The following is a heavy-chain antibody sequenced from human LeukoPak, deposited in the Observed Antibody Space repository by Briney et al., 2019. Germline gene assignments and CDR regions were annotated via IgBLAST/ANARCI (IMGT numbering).Heavy chain of an antibody. CDR3: ARTDYYDSSGSSGRTYWFAP. J-gene: IGHJ5*02. V-gene: IGHV4-59*02. CDR1: GGSVSSYY. Sequence: SETLSLTCTVSGGSVSSYYWSWIRQPPGKGLEWIGYVSYSGFTNYSPSLKRRVTISVATSNNQFSLKLSSMTAADTAVYYCARTDYYDSSGSSGRTYWFAPWGQGTLVTVSS. D-gene: IGHD3-22*01. CDR2: VSYSGFT.